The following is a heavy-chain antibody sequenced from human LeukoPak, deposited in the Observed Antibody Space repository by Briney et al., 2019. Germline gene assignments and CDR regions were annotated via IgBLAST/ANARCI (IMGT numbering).Heavy chain of an antibody. V-gene: IGHV3-15*01. CDR2: IIKKTDGGTT. CDR1: GFTFSNAW. CDR3: ARDLGRSGYYTIDAFDI. Sequence: PGGSLRLSCAASGFTFSNAWVSWVRQAPGKGLEWVGRIIKKTDGGTTDYTAPGKGRFTISRDDSKNTLYLQMNGLKTEDTAVYYCARDLGRSGYYTIDAFDIWGQGTMVTVSS. D-gene: IGHD3-22*01. J-gene: IGHJ3*02.